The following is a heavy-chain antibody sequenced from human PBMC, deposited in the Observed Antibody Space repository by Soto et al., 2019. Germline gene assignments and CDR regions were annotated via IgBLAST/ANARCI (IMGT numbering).Heavy chain of an antibody. D-gene: IGHD3-22*01. CDR1: GGTFSSYT. Sequence: QVQLVQSGAEVKKPGSSVKVSCKASGGTFSSYTISWVRQAPGQGLEWMGRIIPILGIANYAQKFQGRVTITADKSTSTAYMELSSLRSEDTAVYYCASYYDSPYYFDYWGQGTLVTVSS. J-gene: IGHJ4*02. CDR3: ASYYDSPYYFDY. CDR2: IIPILGIA. V-gene: IGHV1-69*02.